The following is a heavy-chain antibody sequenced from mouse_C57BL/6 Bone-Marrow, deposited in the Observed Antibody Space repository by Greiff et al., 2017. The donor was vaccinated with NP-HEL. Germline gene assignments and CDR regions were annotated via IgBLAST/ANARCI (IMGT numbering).Heavy chain of an antibody. CDR1: GFTFSDYG. Sequence: EVKVVESGGGLVKPGGSLKLSCAASGFTFSDYGMHWVRQAPEKGLEWVAYISSGSSTIYYADTVKGRFTISRDNAKNTLFLQMTSLRSEDTAMYYCARTGSIYDGYYVRYAMDYWGQGTSVTVSS. J-gene: IGHJ4*01. V-gene: IGHV5-17*01. CDR2: ISSGSSTI. CDR3: ARTGSIYDGYYVRYAMDY. D-gene: IGHD2-3*01.